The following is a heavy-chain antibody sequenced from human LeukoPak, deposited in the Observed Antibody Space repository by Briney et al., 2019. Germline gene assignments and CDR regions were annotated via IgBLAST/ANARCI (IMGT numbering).Heavy chain of an antibody. V-gene: IGHV3-33*01. D-gene: IGHD4-17*01. CDR1: GFTFSSYG. J-gene: IGHJ4*02. CDR3: ASMDYGDQGY. CDR2: IWYDGSNK. Sequence: GGSLRLSCAASGFTFSSYGMHWVRQSPGKGLEWVAVIWYDGSNKYYADSVKGRFTISRDNSKNTLYLQMNSLRAEDTAVYYCASMDYGDQGYWGQGTLVTVSS.